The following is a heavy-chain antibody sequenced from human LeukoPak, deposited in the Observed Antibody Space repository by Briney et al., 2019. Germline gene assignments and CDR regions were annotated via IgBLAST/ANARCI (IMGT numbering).Heavy chain of an antibody. D-gene: IGHD3-22*01. Sequence: GGSLRLSCAASGFTFSSYAMSWVRQAPGKGLEWVSAISGSGGSTYYADSVKGRFTISRDNSKNTLYLQMNSLRAEDTAVYYCAKEGNRRRYYYDSSGYYYFDYWGQGTLVTASS. J-gene: IGHJ4*02. CDR3: AKEGNRRRYYYDSSGYYYFDY. V-gene: IGHV3-23*01. CDR1: GFTFSSYA. CDR2: ISGSGGST.